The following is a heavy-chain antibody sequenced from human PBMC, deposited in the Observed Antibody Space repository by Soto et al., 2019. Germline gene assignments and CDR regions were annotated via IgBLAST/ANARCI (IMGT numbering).Heavy chain of an antibody. D-gene: IGHD2-2*01. J-gene: IGHJ3*02. CDR1: GGSFSGYY. Sequence: QVQLQQWGAGLLKPSETLSLTCAVYGGSFSGYYWSWIRQPPGKGLEWIGEINHSGSTNYNTSLKSRVTISVDTSKNQFALKLSYVTAADTAVYYCAMYQLTDAFDIWGQGTMVTVSS. CDR2: INHSGST. CDR3: AMYQLTDAFDI. V-gene: IGHV4-34*01.